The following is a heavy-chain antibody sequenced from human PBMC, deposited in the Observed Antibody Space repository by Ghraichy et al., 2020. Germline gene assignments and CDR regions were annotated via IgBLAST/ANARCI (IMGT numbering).Heavy chain of an antibody. CDR3: ARHGGTPGGNHVDY. CDR1: GGSISSSSYY. V-gene: IGHV4-39*01. D-gene: IGHD1-14*01. Sequence: SETLSLTCTVSGGSISSSSYYWGWIRQPPGKGLEWIGSIYYSGSTYYNPSLKSRVTISVDTSKNQFSLKLSSVTAADTAVYYCARHGGTPGGNHVDYWGQGTLVTVSS. J-gene: IGHJ4*02. CDR2: IYYSGST.